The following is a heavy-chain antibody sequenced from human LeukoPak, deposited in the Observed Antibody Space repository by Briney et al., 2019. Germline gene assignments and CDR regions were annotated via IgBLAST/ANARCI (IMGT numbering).Heavy chain of an antibody. CDR2: IYYSGST. CDR1: GVSISSGGYY. V-gene: IGHV4-31*03. D-gene: IGHD3-22*01. CDR3: ARDRDDSSGYLAFDI. J-gene: IGHJ3*02. Sequence: SETLSLTCTVSGVSISSGGYYWSWIRQHPGKGLEWIGYIYYSGSTYYNPSLKSRVTISVNTSKNQFSLKLSSVTAADTAVYYCARDRDDSSGYLAFDIWGQGTMVTVSS.